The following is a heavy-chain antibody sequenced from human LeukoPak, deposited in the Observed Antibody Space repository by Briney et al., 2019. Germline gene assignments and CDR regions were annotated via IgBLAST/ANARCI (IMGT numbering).Heavy chain of an antibody. Sequence: GGSLRLSCAASGFTFSSYGMHWVRQAPGKGLEWVAFIRYDGSNKYYADSVKGRFTISRDNSKNTLYLQMNSLRAEDTAVYYCAKVLRISTTVPRNYYYMDVWGKGTTVTVSS. V-gene: IGHV3-30*02. CDR1: GFTFSSYG. CDR2: IRYDGSNK. D-gene: IGHD4-11*01. CDR3: AKVLRISTTVPRNYYYMDV. J-gene: IGHJ6*03.